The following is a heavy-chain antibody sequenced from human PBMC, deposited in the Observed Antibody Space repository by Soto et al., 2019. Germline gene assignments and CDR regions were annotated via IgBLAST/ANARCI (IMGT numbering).Heavy chain of an antibody. Sequence: SETLSLTCTASGGSISSYYWSWIRQPPGKGLEWIGYIYYSGSTNYNPSLKSRVTMSVDTSKNQFSLKLSSVTAADTAVYYCERVRGSVVVPAARFDYWVQGTLVTVSS. J-gene: IGHJ4*02. CDR2: IYYSGST. CDR3: ERVRGSVVVPAARFDY. D-gene: IGHD2-2*01. V-gene: IGHV4-59*01. CDR1: GGSISSYY.